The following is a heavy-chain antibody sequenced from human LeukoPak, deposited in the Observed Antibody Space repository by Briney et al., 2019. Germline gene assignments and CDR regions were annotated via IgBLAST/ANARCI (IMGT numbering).Heavy chain of an antibody. Sequence: GGSLRLSCAASGFPFSSYAMHWVRQAPGKGLEWVGFIRSEAHDTTPQYGASVQGRFTISKDDSRGIAFLQMSSLKTEDTAVYYCSRAAGYDFILEYWGQGTLVTVSS. D-gene: IGHD5-12*01. J-gene: IGHJ4*02. CDR1: GFPFSSYA. V-gene: IGHV3-49*04. CDR2: IRSEAHDTTP. CDR3: SRAAGYDFILEY.